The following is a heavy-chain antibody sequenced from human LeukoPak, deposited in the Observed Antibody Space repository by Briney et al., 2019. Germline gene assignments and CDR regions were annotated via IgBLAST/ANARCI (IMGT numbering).Heavy chain of an antibody. CDR3: ARATTVTTYLDY. Sequence: AGGSLRLSCAASGFTFSDYYMSWIRQAPGKGLEWVSYISSSGSTIYYADSVKGRFTISRDNAKNSLYLQMNSLRAEDTAVYYCARATTVTTYLDYWGQGTLVTVSS. CDR2: ISSSGSTI. J-gene: IGHJ4*02. CDR1: GFTFSDYY. D-gene: IGHD4-17*01. V-gene: IGHV3-11*01.